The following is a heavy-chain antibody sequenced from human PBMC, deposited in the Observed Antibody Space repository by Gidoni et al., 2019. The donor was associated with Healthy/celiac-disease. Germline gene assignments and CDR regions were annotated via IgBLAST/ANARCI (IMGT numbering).Heavy chain of an antibody. J-gene: IGHJ4*02. CDR1: GGSFSGYY. Sequence: QVQLQQWGAGLLKPSETLSLTCAVYGGSFSGYYWSWIRPPPGKGLEWIGEINHSGSTNYHPSLKSRVTISVDTSKNQFSLKLSSVTAADTAVYYCARGLYQLLYDYWGQGTLVTVSS. CDR2: INHSGST. D-gene: IGHD2-2*02. CDR3: ARGLYQLLYDY. V-gene: IGHV4-34*01.